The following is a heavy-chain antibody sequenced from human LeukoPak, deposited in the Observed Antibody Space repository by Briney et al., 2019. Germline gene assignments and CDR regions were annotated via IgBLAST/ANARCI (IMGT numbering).Heavy chain of an antibody. Sequence: ASVKVSCKASGYTFTGYYIHWVRQAPGQGLEWMGWINPNSGGTNYAQKFQGRVTMTRDTSISTAYMELSRLRSDDTAVYYCATDYDIPDAFDIWGQGTMVTVSS. CDR1: GYTFTGYY. CDR3: ATDYDIPDAFDI. D-gene: IGHD3-9*01. J-gene: IGHJ3*02. V-gene: IGHV1-2*02. CDR2: INPNSGGT.